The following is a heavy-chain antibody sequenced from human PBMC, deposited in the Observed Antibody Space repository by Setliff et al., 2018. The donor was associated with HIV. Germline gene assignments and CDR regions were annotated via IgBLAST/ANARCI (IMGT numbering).Heavy chain of an antibody. V-gene: IGHV3-23*01. CDR3: AKRVGLYCSGGSCYENY. J-gene: IGHJ4*02. Sequence: PGGSLRLSCAASGFTFSSYAMSWVRQAPGKGLEWVSAISGRGGSTYYADSVKGRFTISRDNSKNTLYLQMNSLRAEDTAVYYCAKRVGLYCSGGSCYENYWGQGTLVTVSS. CDR2: ISGRGGST. D-gene: IGHD2-15*01. CDR1: GFTFSSYA.